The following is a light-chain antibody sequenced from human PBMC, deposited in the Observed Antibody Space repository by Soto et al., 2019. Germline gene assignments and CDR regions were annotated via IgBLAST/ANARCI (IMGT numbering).Light chain of an antibody. V-gene: IGLV2-8*01. CDR1: SSDVGGYNF. CDR2: EVS. Sequence: QSALTQPPSASGSPGQSVTISCTGTSSDVGGYNFVSWYQQHPGKVPKLIIYEVSKRPSGVPDRFSGSKSGNTASLTVSGLQAEDEADYYCCSHGGSNNFYVFGTGTKVTVL. CDR3: CSHGGSNNFYV. J-gene: IGLJ1*01.